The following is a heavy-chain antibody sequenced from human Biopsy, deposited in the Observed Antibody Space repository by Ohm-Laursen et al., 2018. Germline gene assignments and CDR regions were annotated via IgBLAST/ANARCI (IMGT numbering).Heavy chain of an antibody. CDR2: ISRSTSHF. J-gene: IGHJ5*02. V-gene: IGHV3-21*06. CDR3: ARGRTHLLPDHDWFDP. Sequence: SLRLSCSASGFSLRNYTINWVRQAPGKGLEWVSSISRSTSHFLYAEALKGRFTSSRDNAKNSVYLQMSSLRAEDTGVYYCARGRTHLLPDHDWFDPWGQGTLVTASS. D-gene: IGHD1-14*01. CDR1: GFSLRNYT.